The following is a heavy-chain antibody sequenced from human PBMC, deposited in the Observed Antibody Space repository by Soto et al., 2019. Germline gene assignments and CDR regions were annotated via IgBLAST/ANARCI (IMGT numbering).Heavy chain of an antibody. CDR1: GYTFTSYG. J-gene: IGHJ6*02. CDR3: ARTYHDFWRGSQGGTDV. V-gene: IGHV1-18*01. CDR2: ISAYNGNT. D-gene: IGHD3-3*01. Sequence: GASVKVSWKASGYTFTSYGISWVRQAPGQGLDWMGWISAYNGNTNYAQKLQGRVTMTTDTSTSTAYMELRSLRSDDTAVYYCARTYHDFWRGSQGGTDVWGQGTTVTVSS.